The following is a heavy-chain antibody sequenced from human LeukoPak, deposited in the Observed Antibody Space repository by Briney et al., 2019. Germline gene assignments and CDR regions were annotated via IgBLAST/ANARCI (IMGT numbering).Heavy chain of an antibody. D-gene: IGHD6-6*01. CDR1: GFTVSSNY. V-gene: IGHV3-53*04. CDR2: IYSGGST. Sequence: SGGSLRLSCAASGFTVSSNYMSWVRQAPGKGLECVSVIYSGGSTYYADSVKGRFTISRHNSKNTLYLQMNSLRAEDTAVYYCARGAYSSSYLFDYWGQGTLVTVSS. CDR3: ARGAYSSSYLFDY. J-gene: IGHJ4*02.